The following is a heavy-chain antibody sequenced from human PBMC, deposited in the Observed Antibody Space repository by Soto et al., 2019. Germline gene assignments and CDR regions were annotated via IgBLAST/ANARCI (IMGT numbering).Heavy chain of an antibody. Sequence: ASVKVSCKASGGTFSSYAISWVRQAPGQGLEWMGGIIPIFGTANYAQKFQGRVTITADKSTSTAYMELSSLRSEDTAVYYCASVSAYCGGYCYRLYYGMDVWGQGTTVTVSS. V-gene: IGHV1-69*06. CDR2: IIPIFGTA. CDR1: GGTFSSYA. D-gene: IGHD2-21*02. CDR3: ASVSAYCGGYCYRLYYGMDV. J-gene: IGHJ6*02.